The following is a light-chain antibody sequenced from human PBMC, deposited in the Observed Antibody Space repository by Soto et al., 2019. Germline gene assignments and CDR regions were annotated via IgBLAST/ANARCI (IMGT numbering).Light chain of an antibody. J-gene: IGKJ1*01. CDR1: QSVSSN. CDR2: GAS. Sequence: EIVMTQSPATLSVSPGERATLSCRASQSVSSNLAWYQQKPGQAPRLLIYGASTRATGIPARFSGGVSGTEFTLTISSLQSEDFAVYYCQQYNNWPQTFGQGTKVEIK. CDR3: QQYNNWPQT. V-gene: IGKV3-15*01.